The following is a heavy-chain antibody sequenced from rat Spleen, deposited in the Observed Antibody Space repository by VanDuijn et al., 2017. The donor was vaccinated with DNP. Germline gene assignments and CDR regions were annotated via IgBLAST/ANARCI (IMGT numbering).Heavy chain of an antibody. CDR2: IIYDGSRT. CDR1: GFTFSDYN. J-gene: IGHJ2*01. D-gene: IGHD1-4*01. Sequence: EVQLVESGGGLVQPGNSLKLSCAASGFTFSDYNMAWVRQAPKKGLEWVATIIYDGSRTYYRDSVKGRFTISRDNAKSTLYLQMNSLRSEDTATYYCARLLAGRSYYFDYWGQGVMVTVSS. CDR3: ARLLAGRSYYFDY. V-gene: IGHV5S10*01.